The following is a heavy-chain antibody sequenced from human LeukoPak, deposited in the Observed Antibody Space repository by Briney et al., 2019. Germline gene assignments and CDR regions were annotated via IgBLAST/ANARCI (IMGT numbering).Heavy chain of an antibody. V-gene: IGHV3-23*01. D-gene: IGHD3-10*01. J-gene: IGHJ4*02. Sequence: GGSLILSCAASGFTFSTYAMTWVRQAPGKGLEWVSTISGSAGRTYYADSVKGRFTISRDNSKNTLFLQMNSLRVEDTAVYYCARDSPMLRGVTGYWGQGTLVIVSS. CDR1: GFTFSTYA. CDR2: ISGSAGRT. CDR3: ARDSPMLRGVTGY.